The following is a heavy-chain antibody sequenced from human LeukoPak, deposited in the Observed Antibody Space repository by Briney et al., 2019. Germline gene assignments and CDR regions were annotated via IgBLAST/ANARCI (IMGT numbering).Heavy chain of an antibody. D-gene: IGHD6-19*01. CDR3: ARDGAVAPFDY. Sequence: GGSLRLSCEASGFTFSSYAMHWVRQAPGKGLEWVAVISYDGSNKYYADSVKGRFTISRDNSKNTLYLQMNSLRAEDTAVYYCARDGAVAPFDYWGQGTLVTVSS. CDR2: ISYDGSNK. CDR1: GFTFSSYA. V-gene: IGHV3-30*04. J-gene: IGHJ4*02.